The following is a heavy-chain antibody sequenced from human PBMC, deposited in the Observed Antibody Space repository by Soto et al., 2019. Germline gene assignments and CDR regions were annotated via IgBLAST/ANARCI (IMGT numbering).Heavy chain of an antibody. Sequence: PSETLSLTCAVYVGSFSGYYWVWIRQPPGKGLEWIGEINHSGSTNYNPSLKSRVTISVDTSKNQFSLKLSSVTAADTAVYYCARESGAGYNWFDPWGQGTLVTVSS. D-gene: IGHD1-26*01. CDR3: ARESGAGYNWFDP. CDR1: VGSFSGYY. CDR2: INHSGST. V-gene: IGHV4-34*01. J-gene: IGHJ5*02.